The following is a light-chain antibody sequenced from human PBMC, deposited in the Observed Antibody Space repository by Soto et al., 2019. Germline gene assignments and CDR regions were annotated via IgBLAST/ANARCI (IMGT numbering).Light chain of an antibody. Sequence: QSVMTQPPSVSAAPAQKVTISCSGSSSNIGGNSVSWYQQLPGTAPKLLIYDDNKRPSGIPDRFSGSKSGTSATLGLTGFQTGDEADYYCGSWDSSLSAYVFGTGTKLTVL. CDR2: DDN. CDR3: GSWDSSLSAYV. CDR1: SSNIGGNS. J-gene: IGLJ1*01. V-gene: IGLV1-51*01.